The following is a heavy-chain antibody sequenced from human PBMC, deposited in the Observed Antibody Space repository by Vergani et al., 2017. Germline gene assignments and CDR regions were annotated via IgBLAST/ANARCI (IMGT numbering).Heavy chain of an antibody. V-gene: IGHV1-46*01. CDR2: INPSGGST. CDR3: AIRDVPDLLNIVVVVAAIYAFDI. Sequence: QVQLVQSGADVKKPGASVKVSCKASGYPFTSYYMHWVRQAPGQGLEWMGIINPSGGSTSYAQKFQGRVTMTRDTSTSTVYMEMSSIRSEDTAVYYCAIRDVPDLLNIVVVVAAIYAFDIWGQGTMVTVSS. CDR1: GYPFTSYY. J-gene: IGHJ3*02. D-gene: IGHD2-15*01.